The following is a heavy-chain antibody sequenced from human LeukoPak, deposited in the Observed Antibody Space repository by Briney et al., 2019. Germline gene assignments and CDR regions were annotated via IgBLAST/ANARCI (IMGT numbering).Heavy chain of an antibody. V-gene: IGHV4-39*02. D-gene: IGHD6-19*01. J-gene: IGHJ4*02. Sequence: SETLSLTCIVSGGSISSSNYYWGWIRQSPGKGLEWIGSIYSRGSTYYNPSLKSRVIVSSDMSKNQFSLMLNSVTATDTAVYYCAREVAGTPWIDYWGQGTLVTVSS. CDR2: IYSRGST. CDR1: GGSISSSNYY. CDR3: AREVAGTPWIDY.